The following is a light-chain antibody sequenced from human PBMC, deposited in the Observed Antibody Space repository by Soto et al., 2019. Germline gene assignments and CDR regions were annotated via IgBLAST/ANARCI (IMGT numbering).Light chain of an antibody. V-gene: IGKV3-20*01. J-gene: IGKJ4*01. CDR2: GAS. Sequence: EIVLTQSPGTLSLSPGERATLSCRASQSVSSSYLAWYQQKPGQAPRLLIYGASSRATGIPDRFSGSRSGTGFTLTISRLEPGDFAVYYCQQYGISTLTFGGGTKVEIK. CDR1: QSVSSSY. CDR3: QQYGISTLT.